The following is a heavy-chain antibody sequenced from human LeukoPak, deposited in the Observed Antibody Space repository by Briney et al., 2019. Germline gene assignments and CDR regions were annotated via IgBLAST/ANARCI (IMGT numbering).Heavy chain of an antibody. V-gene: IGHV3-23*01. CDR1: GFTFSNDA. D-gene: IGHD4-17*01. Sequence: GGSLRLSCAASGFTFSNDAMSWVRQAPGKGLEWVSSISDSGDNTYYADSVKGRFTISRDNSKNTLYLQMNSLRAEDTAVYYCAKDPMTTVTTVDSDWGQGALVTASS. CDR3: AKDPMTTVTTVDSD. J-gene: IGHJ4*02. CDR2: ISDSGDNT.